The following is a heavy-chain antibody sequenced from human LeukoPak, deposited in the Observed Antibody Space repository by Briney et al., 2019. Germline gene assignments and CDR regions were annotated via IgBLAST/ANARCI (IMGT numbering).Heavy chain of an antibody. Sequence: GGRLRLSCAASGFTFSTYSMNWVRQAPGKGLEWVSYISKRISTMYYADSVEGRFTISRDNAKPSLYLQMNSLRDEDTAMYYCARDFADDDGFDIWGQGTLVNVSA. V-gene: IGHV3-48*02. D-gene: IGHD1-1*01. CDR1: GFTFSTYS. J-gene: IGHJ3*02. CDR2: ISKRISTM. CDR3: ARDFADDDGFDI.